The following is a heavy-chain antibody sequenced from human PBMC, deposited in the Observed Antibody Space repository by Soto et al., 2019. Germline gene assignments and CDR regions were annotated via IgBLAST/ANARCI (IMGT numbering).Heavy chain of an antibody. CDR1: GGTFSSYT. CDR3: AGVGYCISTSCPHGDYYSYGMDV. J-gene: IGHJ6*02. Sequence: GASVKVSCKASGGTFSSYTISWVRQAPGQGLEWMGRIIPILGIANYAQKFQGRVTITADKSTSTAYMELSSLRSEDTAVYYCAGVGYCISTSCPHGDYYSYGMDVWGQGTTVTVSS. D-gene: IGHD2-2*03. CDR2: IIPILGIA. V-gene: IGHV1-69*02.